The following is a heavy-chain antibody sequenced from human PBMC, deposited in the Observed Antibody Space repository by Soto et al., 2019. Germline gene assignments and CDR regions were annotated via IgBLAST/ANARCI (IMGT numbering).Heavy chain of an antibody. D-gene: IGHD5-12*01. V-gene: IGHV1-24*01. CDR2: FDPEDGET. Sequence: GASVKVSCKVSGYTLTELSMHWVRQAPGKGLEWMGGFDPEDGETIYAQKFQGRVTMTEDTSTDTAYMELSSLRSEDTAVYYCATAERWLHTESEGLRYCGQGTLVTVSS. J-gene: IGHJ4*02. CDR3: ATAERWLHTESEGLRY. CDR1: GYTLTELS.